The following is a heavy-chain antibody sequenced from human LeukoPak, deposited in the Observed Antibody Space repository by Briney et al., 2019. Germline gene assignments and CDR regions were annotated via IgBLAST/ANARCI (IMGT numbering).Heavy chain of an antibody. CDR2: ISYDGSNK. Sequence: GGSLRLSCAASGFTFSSYAMHWVRQAPGKGLEWVAVISYDGSNKYYADSVKGRFTISRDNSKNTLYLQMNSLRAEDTAVYYCARGLSWGNWNYLISYYYYGMDVWGQGTTVTVSS. CDR3: ARGLSWGNWNYLISYYYYGMDV. J-gene: IGHJ6*02. CDR1: GFTFSSYA. D-gene: IGHD1-7*01. V-gene: IGHV3-30*04.